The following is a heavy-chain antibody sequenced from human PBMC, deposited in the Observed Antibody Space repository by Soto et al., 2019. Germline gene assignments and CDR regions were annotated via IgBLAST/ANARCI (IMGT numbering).Heavy chain of an antibody. D-gene: IGHD3-22*01. Sequence: PGGSLRLSCAASGFTFSSYSMNWVRQAPGKGLEWVSSISSSSSYIYYADSVKGRFTISRDNAKNSLYLQMNSLRAEDTAVYYCARDPVHYDSSGHFDYWGQGTLVTVSS. J-gene: IGHJ4*02. CDR3: ARDPVHYDSSGHFDY. CDR2: ISSSSSYI. CDR1: GFTFSSYS. V-gene: IGHV3-21*01.